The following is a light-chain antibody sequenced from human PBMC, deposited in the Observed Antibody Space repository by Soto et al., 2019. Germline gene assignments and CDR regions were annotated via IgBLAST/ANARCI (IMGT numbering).Light chain of an antibody. Sequence: QSVLTQPPSASGTPGQRVTISCSGTSSNIGTYTVNWYQQLPGTAPKLLIYTDYQRPSGVPDRFSGSKSGTSASLAINGLHSEDEAEYFCAGWDGSLKGFVFGTGTKLTVL. J-gene: IGLJ1*01. CDR1: SSNIGTYT. V-gene: IGLV1-44*01. CDR2: TDY. CDR3: AGWDGSLKGFV.